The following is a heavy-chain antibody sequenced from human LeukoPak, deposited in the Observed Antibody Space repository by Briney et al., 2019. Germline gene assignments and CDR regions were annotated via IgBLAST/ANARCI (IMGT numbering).Heavy chain of an antibody. CDR3: ARAPYGSGTYWYFDL. V-gene: IGHV3-21*01. D-gene: IGHD3-10*01. CDR2: ISSSGTYK. CDR1: GFTFSSYS. Sequence: GGSLRLSCAVSGFTFSSYSMSWVRQAPGKGLEWVSSISSSGTYKYYADSVKGRFTISRDNAKNSLYLQMNSLRAEDTAVYYCARAPYGSGTYWYFDLWGRGTLVTVSS. J-gene: IGHJ2*01.